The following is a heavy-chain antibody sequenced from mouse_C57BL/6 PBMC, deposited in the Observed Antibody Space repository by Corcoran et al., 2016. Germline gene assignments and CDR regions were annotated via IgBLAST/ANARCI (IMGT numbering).Heavy chain of an antibody. CDR3: ARLNGAMDY. CDR2: INPNNGGT. Sequence: EVQLQQSGPELVKPGASVKISCKASGYTFTDYNMDWVKQSHGKSLEWIGDINPNNGGTIYNQKFKGKATLTVDKSSSTAYMELRSLTSEDTAVYYYARLNGAMDYWGQGTSVTVSS. CDR1: GYTFTDYN. V-gene: IGHV1-18*01. J-gene: IGHJ4*01.